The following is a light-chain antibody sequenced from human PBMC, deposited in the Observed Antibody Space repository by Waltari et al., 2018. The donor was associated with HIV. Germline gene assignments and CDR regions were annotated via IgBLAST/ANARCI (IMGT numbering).Light chain of an antibody. CDR3: CSYAGIHYV. V-gene: IGLV2-11*01. J-gene: IGLJ1*01. Sequence: QSALTQPRSVSGSPGQSVTISCTGSRSDVGGYNYVSWYQQHPGKAPQLMIYDVTKRPSGVPDRFSGSKSGNTASLTISGLQAEDEADYYCCSYAGIHYVFGTGTKVTVL. CDR1: RSDVGGYNY. CDR2: DVT.